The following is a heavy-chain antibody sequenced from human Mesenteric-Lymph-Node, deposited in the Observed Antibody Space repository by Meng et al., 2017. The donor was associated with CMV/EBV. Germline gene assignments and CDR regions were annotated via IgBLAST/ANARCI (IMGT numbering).Heavy chain of an antibody. V-gene: IGHV3-53*01. CDR1: GFTFSSYS. CDR3: AGGSSDYFSLDY. Sequence: GGSLRLSCAASGFTFSSYSMNWVRQAPGEGLEWVSVIYTAGGTHYADSVKGRFTTSRDNSKNTLYLQMNSLRAEDTAIYFCAGGSSDYFSLDYWGQGTLVTVSS. J-gene: IGHJ4*02. D-gene: IGHD6-25*01. CDR2: IYTAGGT.